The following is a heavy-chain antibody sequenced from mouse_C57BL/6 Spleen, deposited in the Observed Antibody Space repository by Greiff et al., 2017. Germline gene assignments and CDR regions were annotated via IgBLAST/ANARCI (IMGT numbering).Heavy chain of an antibody. CDR1: GYTFTSYW. CDR3: TRNRDKDPAWFAY. CDR2: IYPGNSDT. Sequence: VQLQQSGTVLARPGASVKMSCKTSGYTFTSYWMHWVKQRPGQGLEWIGAIYPGNSDTSYNQKFKGKAKLTAVTSASTAYMELSSLTNEDSAVYYCTRNRDKDPAWFAYWGQGTLVTVSA. J-gene: IGHJ3*01. D-gene: IGHD4-1*01. V-gene: IGHV1-5*01.